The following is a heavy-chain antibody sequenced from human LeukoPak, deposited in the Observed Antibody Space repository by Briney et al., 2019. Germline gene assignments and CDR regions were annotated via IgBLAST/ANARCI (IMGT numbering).Heavy chain of an antibody. Sequence: GGSLRLSCAASGFTVSSNYMNWVRQAPGKGLEWVSSISASGSYIYYADSLKGRFTMSRDNTKNSLYLQMNSLRAEDTAVYYCARDSPGTTASDYWGQGTLVTVSS. CDR3: ARDSPGTTASDY. D-gene: IGHD1-1*01. V-gene: IGHV3-21*01. CDR2: ISASGSYI. CDR1: GFTVSSNY. J-gene: IGHJ4*02.